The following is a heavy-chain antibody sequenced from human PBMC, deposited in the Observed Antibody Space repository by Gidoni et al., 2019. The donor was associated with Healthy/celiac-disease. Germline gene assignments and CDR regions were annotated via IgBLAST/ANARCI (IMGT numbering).Heavy chain of an antibody. Sequence: QVQLQQWGAGLVKPSETLSLTCAVYGGSFSGYYWSWSRKPQGKGLEWIGEINHSGSTHYNPSIKSRVTISVDATKTQFSLKLSSVPAADTAVYSCARADCGAECNSRDNWFDPWGQGTLVTVSS. CDR2: INHSGST. J-gene: IGHJ5*02. CDR3: ARADCGAECNSRDNWFDP. V-gene: IGHV4-34*01. CDR1: GGSFSGYY. D-gene: IGHD2-21*01.